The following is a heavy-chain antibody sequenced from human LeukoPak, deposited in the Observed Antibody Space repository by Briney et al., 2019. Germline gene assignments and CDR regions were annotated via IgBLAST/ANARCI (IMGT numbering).Heavy chain of an antibody. CDR1: GGSFSGYY. D-gene: IGHD6-6*01. CDR3: ARGGIAARLWVDY. Sequence: SETLSLTCAVYGGSFSGYYWSWIRQPPGKGLEWIGEINHSGSTNYNPSLKSRVTISVDTSKNQFSLKLSSVTAADTAVYYCARGGIAARLWVDYWGQGTLVTVSS. V-gene: IGHV4-34*01. J-gene: IGHJ4*02. CDR2: INHSGST.